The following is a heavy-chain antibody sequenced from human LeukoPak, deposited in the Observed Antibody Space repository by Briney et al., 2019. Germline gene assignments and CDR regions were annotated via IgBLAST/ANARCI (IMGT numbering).Heavy chain of an antibody. J-gene: IGHJ6*02. Sequence: SETLSLTCTVSGYSISSGYYWGWIRQPPGKGLEWIGSIYHSGNTYYNPSLKSRVTISVDTSKNQFSLKLSSVTAADTAVYYCASGRQQLAHYGMDVWGQGTTATVSS. CDR3: ASGRQQLAHYGMDV. CDR2: IYHSGNT. D-gene: IGHD6-13*01. V-gene: IGHV4-38-2*02. CDR1: GYSISSGYY.